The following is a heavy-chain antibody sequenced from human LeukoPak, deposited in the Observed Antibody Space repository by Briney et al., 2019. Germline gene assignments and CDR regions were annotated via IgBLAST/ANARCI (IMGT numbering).Heavy chain of an antibody. CDR3: ERTGSSWYRVDY. CDR1: GGSISSYY. J-gene: IGHJ4*02. Sequence: SETLSLTCTVSGGSISSYYWSWIRQPPGKGLEWIGYIYYSGSTNYNPSLKSRVTISVDTSKNQLSLKLSSVTAADTAVYYCERTGSSWYRVDYWGQGTLVTVSS. CDR2: IYYSGST. D-gene: IGHD6-13*01. V-gene: IGHV4-59*08.